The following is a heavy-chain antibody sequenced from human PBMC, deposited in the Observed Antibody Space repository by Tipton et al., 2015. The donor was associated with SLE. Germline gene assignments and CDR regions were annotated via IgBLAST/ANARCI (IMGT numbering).Heavy chain of an antibody. D-gene: IGHD1-7*01. CDR3: ARGISGTPDDAFDI. V-gene: IGHV1-18*01. J-gene: IGHJ3*02. CDR1: GYTFTSYD. CDR2: ISAYNGNT. Sequence: QLVQSGAEVKKPGASVKVSCKASGYTFTSYDINWVRQATGQGLEWMGWISAYNGNTNYAQKLQGRVTMTTDTSTSTAYMELRSLRSDDTAVYYCARGISGTPDDAFDIWGQGTMVTVSS.